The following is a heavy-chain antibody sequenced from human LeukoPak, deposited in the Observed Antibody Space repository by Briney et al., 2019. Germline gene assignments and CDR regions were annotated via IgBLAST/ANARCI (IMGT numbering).Heavy chain of an antibody. V-gene: IGHV3-30*18. Sequence: GGSLRLSCAASGFTFSTYGMHWVRQAPGKGLEWVAVISYDGSNKYYADSVKGRFTISRENSKNTLHLQMNSLRAEDTAVYYCAKDHYYYGSGIYFMHYFGYWGQGTLVTVSS. D-gene: IGHD3-10*01. J-gene: IGHJ4*02. CDR2: ISYDGSNK. CDR3: AKDHYYYGSGIYFMHYFGY. CDR1: GFTFSTYG.